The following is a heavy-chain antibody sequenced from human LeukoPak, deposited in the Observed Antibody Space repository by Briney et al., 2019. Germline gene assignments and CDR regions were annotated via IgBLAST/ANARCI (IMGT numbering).Heavy chain of an antibody. V-gene: IGHV3-23*01. D-gene: IGHD1-26*01. J-gene: IGHJ4*02. CDR2: ISGSGGST. Sequence: GGSLRLSCAASGFTFSSYWMHWVRQAPGKGLEWVSAISGSGGSTYYADSVKGRFTISRDNSKNTLYLQMNSLRAEDTAVYYCAKTFGRGSYFRYYFDYWGQGTLVTVSS. CDR1: GFTFSSYW. CDR3: AKTFGRGSYFRYYFDY.